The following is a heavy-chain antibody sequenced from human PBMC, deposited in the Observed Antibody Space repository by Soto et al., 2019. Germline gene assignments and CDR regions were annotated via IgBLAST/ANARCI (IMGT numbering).Heavy chain of an antibody. CDR3: AKDSDSSGPFDY. CDR2: ISSDGRSK. D-gene: IGHD6-19*01. Sequence: VQLVESGGGVVQPGRSLRLSCAASGFTFSSCGMHWVRQAPGKGLEWVAVISSDGRSKYYADSVKGRLTISRDNSKNTLYLQMNSLRDEDTAVYYCAKDSDSSGPFDYWGQGTLVTVSS. V-gene: IGHV3-30*18. J-gene: IGHJ4*02. CDR1: GFTFSSCG.